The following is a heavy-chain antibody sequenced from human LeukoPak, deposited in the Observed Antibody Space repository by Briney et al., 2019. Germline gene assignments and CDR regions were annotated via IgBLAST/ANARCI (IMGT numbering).Heavy chain of an antibody. CDR3: ARYVVVTAYFDY. J-gene: IGHJ4*02. V-gene: IGHV4-59*01. CDR2: IYYSGST. D-gene: IGHD2-21*02. Sequence: PSETLSLTCTVSGGSISSYYWSWIRQPPGKGLEWIGYIYYSGSTNYNPSLKSRVTISVDTSKNQFSLKLSSVTAADTAVYYCARYVVVTAYFDYWGQGTLVTVSS. CDR1: GGSISSYY.